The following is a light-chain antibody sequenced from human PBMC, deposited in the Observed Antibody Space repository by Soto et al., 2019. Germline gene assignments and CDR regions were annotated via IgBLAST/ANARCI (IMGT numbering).Light chain of an antibody. Sequence: DIVMTQSPDSLAVSLGERATIHCKSSQSVLFTSNNKDFLAWYQQRPGQSPKLILFWASTRASGVPDRFSGSGSGTDFTLTIDSLQAEDAAVYYCHQFYSSPPTFGQGTKVDIK. CDR2: WAS. V-gene: IGKV4-1*01. CDR3: HQFYSSPPT. J-gene: IGKJ1*01. CDR1: QSVLFTSNNKDF.